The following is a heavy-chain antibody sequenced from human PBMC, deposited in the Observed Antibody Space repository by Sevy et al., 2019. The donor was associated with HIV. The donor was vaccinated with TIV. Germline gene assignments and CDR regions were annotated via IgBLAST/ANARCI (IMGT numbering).Heavy chain of an antibody. V-gene: IGHV3-11*01. J-gene: IGHJ6*02. CDR2: ISSSGSTI. D-gene: IGHD3-10*01. Sequence: GGSLRLSCAASGFTFSDYYMSWIRQAPGKGLEWVSYISSSGSTIYYAYSVKGRFTISRDNAKNSLYLQMNSLRAEDTAVYSGGGEGGGGSGDVWGQGTTVTVSS. CDR3: GGEGGGGSGDV. CDR1: GFTFSDYY.